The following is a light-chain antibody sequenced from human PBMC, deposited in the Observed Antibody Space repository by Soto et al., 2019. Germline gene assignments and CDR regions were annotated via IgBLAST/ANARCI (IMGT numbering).Light chain of an antibody. CDR2: DVS. J-gene: IGLJ2*01. Sequence: QSALTQPASVSGSPGQSITISCTGTSSDVGGYNYVSWYQQHPGKAPKLMIYDVSNRPSGVSNRFSGSKSGNTASLTISGLQAEEGADYYCSSYTSSSTLGVFGGGTKVTVL. CDR3: SSYTSSSTLGV. V-gene: IGLV2-14*01. CDR1: SSDVGGYNY.